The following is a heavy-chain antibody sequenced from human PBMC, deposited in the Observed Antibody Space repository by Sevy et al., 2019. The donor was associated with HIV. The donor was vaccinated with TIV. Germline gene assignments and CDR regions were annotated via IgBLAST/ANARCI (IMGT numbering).Heavy chain of an antibody. CDR2: IYYSGST. D-gene: IGHD2-2*01. CDR3: ARYCSSTSCYPSGLFDY. CDR1: GGSVSSGSYY. V-gene: IGHV4-61*01. Sequence: SETLSLTCTVSGGSVSSGSYYWSWIRQPPGKGLEWIGYIYYSGSTNYNPSLKSQVTISVDTSKNQFSLKLSSVTAADTAVYYCARYCSSTSCYPSGLFDYWGQGTLVTVSS. J-gene: IGHJ4*02.